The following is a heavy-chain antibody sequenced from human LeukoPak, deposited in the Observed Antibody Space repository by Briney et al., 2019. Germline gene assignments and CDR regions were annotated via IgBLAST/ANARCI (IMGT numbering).Heavy chain of an antibody. V-gene: IGHV3-64*05. CDR2: INTNGANT. Sequence: GGSLRLSCAASGFTFSDAWMSWVRQAPGKGLEYVSSINTNGANTYYADSVKGRFTISRDNSRNTVYVQMNSLTPEDTAVYYCVKGLDYSSSQMDSWGQGILVTVSS. CDR3: VKGLDYSSSQMDS. J-gene: IGHJ4*02. D-gene: IGHD6-6*01. CDR1: GFTFSDAW.